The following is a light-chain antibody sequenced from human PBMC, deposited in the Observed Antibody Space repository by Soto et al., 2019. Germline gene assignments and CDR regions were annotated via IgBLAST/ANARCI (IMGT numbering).Light chain of an antibody. CDR2: DDN. CDR3: GSWDSSLSAYV. J-gene: IGLJ1*01. V-gene: IGLV1-51*01. Sequence: QSVLTQPPSVSAAPGQKVTISCSGSSSNIGGNSVSWYQQLPGSASKLLIYDDNQRPSGIPDRFSGSKSGTSATLGITGFQTGDEADYYCGSWDSSLSAYVFGTGTNVTV. CDR1: SSNIGGNS.